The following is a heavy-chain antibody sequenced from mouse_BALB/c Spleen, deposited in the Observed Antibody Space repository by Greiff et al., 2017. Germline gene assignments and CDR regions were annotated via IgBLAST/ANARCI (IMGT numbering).Heavy chain of an antibody. D-gene: IGHD2-14*01. J-gene: IGHJ1*01. CDR2: ISYSGST. V-gene: IGHV3-2*02. Sequence: EVQLVESGPGLVKPSQSLSLTCTVTGYSITSDYAWNWIRQFPGNKLEWMGYISYSGSTSYNPSLKSRISITRDTSKNQFFLQLNSVTTEDTATYYCARGIRYEGYFDVWGAGTTVTVSS. CDR1: GYSITSDYA. CDR3: ARGIRYEGYFDV.